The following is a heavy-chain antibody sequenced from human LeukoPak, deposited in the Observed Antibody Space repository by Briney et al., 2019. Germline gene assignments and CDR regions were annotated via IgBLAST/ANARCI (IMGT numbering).Heavy chain of an antibody. CDR3: ARSPSGFTYGRNWFDP. CDR1: GYSFSNYW. V-gene: IGHV5-51*01. CDR2: IYPGDSDS. Sequence: GESLKISCKGSGYSFSNYWIAWVRQMPGKGLEGMGIIYPGDSDSIYSPSFQGQVNISADKSISTAYLQLSTLKTSDTAMYYCARSPSGFTYGRNWFDPWGQGTLVTVSS. J-gene: IGHJ5*02. D-gene: IGHD5-18*01.